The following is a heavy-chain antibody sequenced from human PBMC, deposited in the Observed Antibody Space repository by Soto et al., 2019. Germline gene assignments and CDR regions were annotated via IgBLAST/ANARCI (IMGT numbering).Heavy chain of an antibody. Sequence: DVQLVESGGGLVRPGGSLRLSCAASGFTFNRYSMNWVRQAPGKGLEWVSSISSSSNFIYYADSLKGRFTVSRDNARNSLYLQMDSLRSEDTAIYYCARADYGGYSRMDVWGQGTTVTVSS. CDR3: ARADYGGYSRMDV. CDR2: ISSSSNFI. CDR1: GFTFNRYS. J-gene: IGHJ6*02. V-gene: IGHV3-21*06. D-gene: IGHD4-17*01.